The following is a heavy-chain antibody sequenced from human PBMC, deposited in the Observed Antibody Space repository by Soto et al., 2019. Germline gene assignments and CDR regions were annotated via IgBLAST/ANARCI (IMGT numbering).Heavy chain of an antibody. J-gene: IGHJ6*02. V-gene: IGHV1-2*02. CDR3: ARHRDYYYGPGSGNGHGV. CDR2: INPKFGDT. Sequence: QVQLVQSGAEVKEPGDSVRVSCEASGYTFTAYYIHWVRQAPGQGLEWMGWINPKFGDTTYAQDFQGRLTLTRDMSISTVYMDLSRLTSDDTAIYYCARHRDYYYGPGSGNGHGVWGQGTTVNVCS. CDR1: GYTFTAYY. D-gene: IGHD3-10*01.